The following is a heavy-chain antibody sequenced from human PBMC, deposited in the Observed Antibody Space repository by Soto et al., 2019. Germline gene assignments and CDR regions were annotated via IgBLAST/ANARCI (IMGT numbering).Heavy chain of an antibody. Sequence: EVQLVQSGAEVKKPGESLRISCKGSGYSFTSYWISWVRQMPGKGLEWMGRIDPSDSYTNYSPSFQGHVTISADKSISTAYLQWSTLNASYAAMYYCAAGLEDCSGGSCYCYWGQGTLVTVSS. J-gene: IGHJ4*02. V-gene: IGHV5-10-1*01. D-gene: IGHD2-15*01. CDR1: GYSFTSYW. CDR2: IDPSDSYT. CDR3: AAGLEDCSGGSCYCY.